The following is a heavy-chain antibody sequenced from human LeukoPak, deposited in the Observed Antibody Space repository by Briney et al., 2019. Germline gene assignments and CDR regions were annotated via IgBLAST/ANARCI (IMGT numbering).Heavy chain of an antibody. J-gene: IGHJ4*02. CDR3: ARVAPRFWYESSGYIFEN. V-gene: IGHV3-21*06. D-gene: IGHD3-22*01. Sequence: GGSLRLSCAGSGFTFGGYSMNWVRQAPGKGLEWVSSISSTSSYIFYADSVRGRFTISRDNAKNSLYLQMNSLRAEDTAVYFCARVAPRFWYESSGYIFENWGQGTLVIVSS. CDR2: ISSTSSYI. CDR1: GFTFGGYS.